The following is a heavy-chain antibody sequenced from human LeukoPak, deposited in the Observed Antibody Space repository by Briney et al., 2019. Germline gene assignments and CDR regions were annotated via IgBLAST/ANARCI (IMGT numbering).Heavy chain of an antibody. J-gene: IGHJ4*02. V-gene: IGHV5-10-1*01. D-gene: IGHD4-17*01. CDR2: IDPIDSYT. CDR3: ARQTTVTTQSDY. Sequence: GESLRISCKGSGYIFSNYWISWVRQMPGKGLEWRGRIDPIDSYTNYSPFFQGHVTMSVDKSTSTAYLQWSSLKASDTAMYYCARQTTVTTQSDYWGQGTLVTVSS. CDR1: GYIFSNYW.